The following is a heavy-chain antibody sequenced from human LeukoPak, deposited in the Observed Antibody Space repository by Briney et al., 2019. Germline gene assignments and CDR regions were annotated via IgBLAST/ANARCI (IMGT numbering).Heavy chain of an antibody. CDR3: ARHSTTLVRGVPYYYYGLDV. CDR2: IYYSGST. V-gene: IGHV4-38-2*02. D-gene: IGHD3-10*01. Sequence: SETLSLTCTVSGYSISSGYYWGWIRQPPGKGLEWIGSIYYSGSTYYNPSLKSRVTISVDTSKNQFSLKLSSVTAADTAVYYCARHSTTLVRGVPYYYYGLDVWGQGTTVTVSS. CDR1: GYSISSGYY. J-gene: IGHJ6*02.